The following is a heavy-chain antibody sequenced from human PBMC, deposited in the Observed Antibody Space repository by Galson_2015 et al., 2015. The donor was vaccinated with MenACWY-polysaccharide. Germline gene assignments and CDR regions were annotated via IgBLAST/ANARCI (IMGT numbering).Heavy chain of an antibody. Sequence: SETLSLTCAVSDYSIRSGYLWGWIRQPPGKGLEWIASIFHSGTTYYNPSLKSRVTISVDTSKNHFSLKLSSVTAADTAVYYCARVEKYSGSFYILYWGQGTLVTVSS. J-gene: IGHJ4*02. V-gene: IGHV4-38-2*01. CDR3: ARVEKYSGSFYILY. CDR2: IFHSGTT. D-gene: IGHD1-26*01. CDR1: DYSIRSGYL.